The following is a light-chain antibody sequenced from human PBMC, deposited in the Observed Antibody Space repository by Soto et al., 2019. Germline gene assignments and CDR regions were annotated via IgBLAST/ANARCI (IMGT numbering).Light chain of an antibody. V-gene: IGLV1-44*01. CDR2: SNN. Sequence: QSVLTQPPSASGTPGQRVTISCSGSSSNIGSNTVNWYQQLPGTAPKLLIYSNNQRPSGVPDRFSGSKSGTSASLAISGLQSEHEADYYCAAWDDSLNGWVLGGGTK. CDR1: SSNIGSNT. J-gene: IGLJ3*02. CDR3: AAWDDSLNGWV.